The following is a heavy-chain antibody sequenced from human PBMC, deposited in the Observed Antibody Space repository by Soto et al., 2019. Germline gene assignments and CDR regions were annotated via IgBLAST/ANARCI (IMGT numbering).Heavy chain of an antibody. CDR1: GGSISIYY. CDR3: ARRWSGTDY. D-gene: IGHD3-10*01. Sequence: QVHLQESGPGLVKPSETLSLTCTVSGGSISIYYWNWIRQPPGKGLEWIGYVHYSGTTSYNPSVESRVTRSLATSKNQFSLRLTSVTAADTAVYYCARRWSGTDYWGQGTLVTVSS. J-gene: IGHJ4*02. V-gene: IGHV4-59*01. CDR2: VHYSGTT.